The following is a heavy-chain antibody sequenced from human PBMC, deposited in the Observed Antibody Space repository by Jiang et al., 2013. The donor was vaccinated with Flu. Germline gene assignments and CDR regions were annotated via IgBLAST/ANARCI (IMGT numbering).Heavy chain of an antibody. CDR1: GFSLSTSGMC. D-gene: IGHD2-15*01. J-gene: IGHJ3*02. CDR3: ARIPGGMEAGGAFDI. CDR2: IDWDDDK. Sequence: KPTQTLTLTCTFSGFSLSTSGMCVSWIRQPPGKALEWLALIDWDDDKYYSTSLKTRLTISKDTSKNQVVLTMTNMDPVDTATYYCARIPGGMEAGGAFDIWGQGTMVTSLQ. V-gene: IGHV2-70*01.